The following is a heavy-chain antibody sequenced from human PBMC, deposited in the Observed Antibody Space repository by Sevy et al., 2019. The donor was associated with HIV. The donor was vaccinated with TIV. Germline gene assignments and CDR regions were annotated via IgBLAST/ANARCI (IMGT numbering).Heavy chain of an antibody. J-gene: IGHJ3*01. V-gene: IGHV3-74*01. CDR1: GFTFSSYW. D-gene: IGHD3-16*01. CDR2: ISSDGSST. CDR3: ARERGPFDAFDV. Sequence: GESLKISCAASGFTFSSYWMHWVRHAPGKGLVWVSRISSDGSSTSYADSVRGRFTISRDNSKNTLYLQMNSLRVDDTAVYYCARERGPFDAFDVWGQGTMVTVSS.